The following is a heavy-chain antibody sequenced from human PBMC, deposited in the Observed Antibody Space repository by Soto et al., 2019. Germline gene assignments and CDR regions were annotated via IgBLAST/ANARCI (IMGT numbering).Heavy chain of an antibody. CDR1: GYSFTSYW. CDR3: ARHVPYDSSGYYYYHYYGMDV. D-gene: IGHD3-22*01. Sequence: GESLKISCKGSGYSFTSYWISWVRQMPGKGLEWMGRIDPSDSYTNYSPSFQGHVTISADKSISTAYLQWSSLKASDTAMYYCARHVPYDSSGYYYYHYYGMDVWGQVTTVTVSS. J-gene: IGHJ6*02. CDR2: IDPSDSYT. V-gene: IGHV5-10-1*01.